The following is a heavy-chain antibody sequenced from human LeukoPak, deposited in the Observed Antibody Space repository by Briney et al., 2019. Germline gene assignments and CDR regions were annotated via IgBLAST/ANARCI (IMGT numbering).Heavy chain of an antibody. CDR2: ISSSGSTI. V-gene: IGHV3-48*03. J-gene: IGHJ6*03. CDR3: ARGYSSSWYQDYYYCYMDV. Sequence: PGGSLRLSCAASGFTFSSYEMNWVRQAPGKGLEWVSYISSSGSTIYYADSVKGRLTISRDNAKNSLYLQMNSPRAEDTAVYYCARGYSSSWYQDYYYCYMDVWGKGTTVTVSS. D-gene: IGHD6-13*01. CDR1: GFTFSSYE.